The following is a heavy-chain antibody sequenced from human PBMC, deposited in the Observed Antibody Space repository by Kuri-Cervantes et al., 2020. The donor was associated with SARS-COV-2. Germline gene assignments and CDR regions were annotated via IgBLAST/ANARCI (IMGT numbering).Heavy chain of an antibody. V-gene: IGHV4-39*01. D-gene: IGHD3-3*01. J-gene: IGHJ4*02. CDR1: GGSISCSSYY. Sequence: GSLRLSCTVSGGSISCSSYYWGWIRQPPGKGLEWIGSIYYSGSTYYNPSLKSRVTISVDTSKNQFSLKLSSVTAADTAVYYCARRSTSITIFGVVNINPFDYWGQGTLVTVSS. CDR2: IYYSGST. CDR3: ARRSTSITIFGVVNINPFDY.